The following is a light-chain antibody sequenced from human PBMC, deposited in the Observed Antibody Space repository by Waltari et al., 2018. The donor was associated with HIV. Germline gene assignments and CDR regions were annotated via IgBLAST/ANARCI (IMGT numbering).Light chain of an antibody. CDR1: QNVLFTPNNKNY. CDR3: QQYYTSPPA. CDR2: WAS. J-gene: IGKJ2*01. Sequence: DVVMTQSTDSLAVSLGERATIHCKSSQNVLFTPNNKNYLAWYQQKPQQPPKLIIYWASTRESGVPDRFSGAGSGTDFTLTISSLQAEDVAVYYCQQYYTSPPAFGQGTKVEIK. V-gene: IGKV4-1*01.